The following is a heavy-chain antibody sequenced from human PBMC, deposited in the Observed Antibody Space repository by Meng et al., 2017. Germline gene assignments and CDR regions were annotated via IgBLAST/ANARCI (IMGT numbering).Heavy chain of an antibody. D-gene: IGHD6-19*01. Sequence: LPLEESGPGPVKASETLSLARHVSGGSISSSSYYLGWIRQPPGKGLEWIGSIEYSGSTYYHPSLKSRVTISVDTFKNQFSLKLSSVTAADTAVYYCASLRIAVAGINWFDPWGQGTLVTVSS. J-gene: IGHJ5*02. CDR2: IEYSGST. CDR1: GGSISSSSYY. V-gene: IGHV4-39*07. CDR3: ASLRIAVAGINWFDP.